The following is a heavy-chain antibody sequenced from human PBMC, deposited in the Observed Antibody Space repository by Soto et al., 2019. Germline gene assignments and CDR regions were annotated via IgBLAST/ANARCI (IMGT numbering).Heavy chain of an antibody. V-gene: IGHV1-8*01. Sequence: VKVSCKASGYTFTTYDINWVRQATGQGLEWMGWMNPNSGNTGYARKFQGGVTMTRNTSISTAYMELSSLRSEDTAVYYCATQAVAGIPSFDYWGQGPLVPVSS. D-gene: IGHD6-19*01. J-gene: IGHJ4*02. CDR2: MNPNSGNT. CDR1: GYTFTTYD. CDR3: ATQAVAGIPSFDY.